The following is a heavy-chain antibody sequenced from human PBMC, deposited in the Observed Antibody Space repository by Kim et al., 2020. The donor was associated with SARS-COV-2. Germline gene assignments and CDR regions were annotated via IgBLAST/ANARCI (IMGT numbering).Heavy chain of an antibody. CDR2: ISWNSGSI. V-gene: IGHV3-9*01. CDR3: AKGWGNIAAAASYYYYYGMDV. J-gene: IGHJ6*02. Sequence: GGSLRLSCAASGFTFDDYAMHWVRQAPGKGLEWVSGISWNSGSIGYADSVKGRFTISRDNAKNSLYLQMNSLRAEDTALYYCAKGWGNIAAAASYYYYYGMDVWGQGTTVTVSS. CDR1: GFTFDDYA. D-gene: IGHD6-13*01.